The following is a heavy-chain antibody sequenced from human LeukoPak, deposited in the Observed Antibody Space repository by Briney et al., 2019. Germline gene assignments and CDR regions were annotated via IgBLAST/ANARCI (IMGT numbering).Heavy chain of an antibody. CDR2: INYSGTT. V-gene: IGHV4-39*01. J-gene: IGHJ6*03. CDR3: ARARTYSSSWYYYYMDV. D-gene: IGHD6-13*01. CDR1: GDSISSSNYF. Sequence: NTSETLSLTCTVSGDSISSSNYFWVWVRQPPGKGLEWITSINYSGTTYYNPSLKSQVTISVDTSKNQFSLNLRSVTAADTAVYYCARARTYSSSWYYYYMDVWGKGTTVTVSS.